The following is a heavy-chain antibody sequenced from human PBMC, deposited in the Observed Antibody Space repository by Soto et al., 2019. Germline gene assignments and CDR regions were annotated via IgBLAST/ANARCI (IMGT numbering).Heavy chain of an antibody. D-gene: IGHD3-10*01. V-gene: IGHV3-33*01. Sequence: QVKLVESGGGVVQPGRSLRLSCAASGFTFSSYGIHWVRQAPGKGLEWVAFIWYDGTNKFYVDSVKGRFTISRDNSKNTVYLQMNSLRGEDTAIYYCARGLSMNMAPRPMYVWGQGTTVTVSS. CDR3: ARGLSMNMAPRPMYV. CDR2: IWYDGTNK. J-gene: IGHJ6*02. CDR1: GFTFSSYG.